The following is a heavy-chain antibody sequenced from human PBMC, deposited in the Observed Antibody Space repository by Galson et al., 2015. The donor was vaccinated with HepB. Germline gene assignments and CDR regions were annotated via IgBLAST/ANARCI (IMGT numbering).Heavy chain of an antibody. D-gene: IGHD3-10*01. CDR1: GYTLTELS. Sequence: SVKVSCKVSGYTLTELSMHWVRQAPGKGLEWMGGFDPEDGETIYAQKFQGRVTMTEDTSTDTAYMELSSLRSEDTAVYYCATGFLVRGVAGPWYIDLWGRGTLVTVA. CDR2: FDPEDGET. CDR3: ATGFLVRGVAGPWYIDL. J-gene: IGHJ2*01. V-gene: IGHV1-24*01.